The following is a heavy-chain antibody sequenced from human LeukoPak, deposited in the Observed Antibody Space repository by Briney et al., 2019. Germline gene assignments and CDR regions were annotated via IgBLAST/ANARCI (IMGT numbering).Heavy chain of an antibody. Sequence: SETLSLTCTVSGEFITAYYWSWIRQPPGKGLEWIGYVYYSGSTEYNPSLRSRVTISLERSKHQFSLKLTSVTAADTAALYCGSNTGTVFDYWGQGALVTVSS. CDR1: GEFITAYY. D-gene: IGHD7-27*01. J-gene: IGHJ4*02. V-gene: IGHV4-59*01. CDR3: GSNTGTVFDY. CDR2: VYYSGST.